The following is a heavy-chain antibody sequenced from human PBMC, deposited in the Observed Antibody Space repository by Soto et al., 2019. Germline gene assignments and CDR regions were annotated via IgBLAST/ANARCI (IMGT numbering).Heavy chain of an antibody. J-gene: IGHJ4*02. Sequence: PGGSLRLSCAASGFTFTSYAMSWVRQAPGKGLEWVSTITGGGGSTYYAESVKGRFTISRDTSKKNLLLQMNSLKAEDTAVYYCARNYCSSSCYIDYWGQGTLVTVSS. D-gene: IGHD2-2*01. CDR1: GFTFTSYA. V-gene: IGHV3-23*01. CDR3: ARNYCSSSCYIDY. CDR2: ITGGGGST.